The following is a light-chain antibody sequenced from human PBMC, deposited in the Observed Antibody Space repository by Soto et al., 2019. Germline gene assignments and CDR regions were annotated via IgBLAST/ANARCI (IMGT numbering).Light chain of an antibody. CDR2: EDN. V-gene: IGLV6-57*03. J-gene: IGLJ1*01. CDR1: GGSIASGY. Sequence: NFMLTQPHSVSESPGNTVTISCTRSGGSIASGYVQWYRQRPGSAPTTVIYEDNQRPSGVPDRFSGSIDSSSNSASLTISGLQTEDEADYYCQSYHSSYPYVCGTGTKVTVL. CDR3: QSYHSSYPYV.